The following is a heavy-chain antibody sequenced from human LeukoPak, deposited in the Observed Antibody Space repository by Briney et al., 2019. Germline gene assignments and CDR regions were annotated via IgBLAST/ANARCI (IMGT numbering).Heavy chain of an antibody. CDR1: GFTFSDYY. CDR3: ARDCSGGSCYNWFDP. J-gene: IGHJ5*02. CDR2: ISSSGSTI. V-gene: IGHV3-11*01. D-gene: IGHD2-15*01. Sequence: PGGSLRLSCAASGFTFSDYYMSWIRQAPGKGLEWVSYISSSGSTIYYADSVKGRFTISSDHAKNSLYLQMNRLRAEDTAVYYCARDCSGGSCYNWFDPWGQGTLVTVSS.